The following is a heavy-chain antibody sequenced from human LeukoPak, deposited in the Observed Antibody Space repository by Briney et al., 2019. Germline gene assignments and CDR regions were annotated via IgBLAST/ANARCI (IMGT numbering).Heavy chain of an antibody. CDR3: AKDLGDSYDILTGYYTGYFDY. J-gene: IGHJ4*02. Sequence: GGSLRLSCAASGFTFSSYAMSWVRQASGKGLEGVSAISGSGGSTYYADSVRGRFTISRDNSKNTLYLQMNSLRAEDTAVYYCAKDLGDSYDILTGYYTGYFDYWGQGTLVTVSS. CDR2: ISGSGGST. V-gene: IGHV3-23*01. CDR1: GFTFSSYA. D-gene: IGHD3-9*01.